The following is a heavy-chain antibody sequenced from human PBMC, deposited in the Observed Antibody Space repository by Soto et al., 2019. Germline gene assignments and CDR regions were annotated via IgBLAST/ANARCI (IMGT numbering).Heavy chain of an antibody. CDR3: ARGAGTIRFIAVAGTGLDY. V-gene: IGHV1-2*04. D-gene: IGHD6-19*01. CDR2: INPNSGGT. Sequence: ASVKVSCKASGYTFTGYYMHWLRQAAGQGLEWMGWINPNSGGTNYAQKFQGWVTMTRDTSISTAYMELSRLRSDDTAVYYCARGAGTIRFIAVAGTGLDYWGQGTLVTVSS. CDR1: GYTFTGYY. J-gene: IGHJ4*02.